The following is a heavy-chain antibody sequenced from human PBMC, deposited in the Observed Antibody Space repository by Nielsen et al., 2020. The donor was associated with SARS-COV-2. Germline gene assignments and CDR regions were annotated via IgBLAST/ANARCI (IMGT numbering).Heavy chain of an antibody. J-gene: IGHJ4*02. V-gene: IGHV3-48*03. CDR1: GFTFSGYQ. CDR2: ISSTGSSI. CDR3: ARGVAGLYFDY. Sequence: GEALKISCASSGFTFSGYQMNWVRQAPGKGLEWVSYISSTGSSINYADSVKGRFTISRDNAKNSLCLQMNSLRVEYTAVYYCARGVAGLYFDYWGQGTLVTVSS. D-gene: IGHD6-19*01.